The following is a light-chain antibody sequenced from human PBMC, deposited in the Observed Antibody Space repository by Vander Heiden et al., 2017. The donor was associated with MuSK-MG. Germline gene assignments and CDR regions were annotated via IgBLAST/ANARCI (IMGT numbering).Light chain of an antibody. CDR2: DND. CDR1: SSNILNNL. Sequence: QSILTPPPAVSAAPGQKVTIFCSGSSSNILNNLVSWYRQIPGTAPQLLMFDNDERPSGIPDRFSGSKSGFSATLVITGLQTGDEANYYCATWDGTLSAVVFGGGTKLTVL. V-gene: IGLV1-51*01. CDR3: ATWDGTLSAVV. J-gene: IGLJ2*01.